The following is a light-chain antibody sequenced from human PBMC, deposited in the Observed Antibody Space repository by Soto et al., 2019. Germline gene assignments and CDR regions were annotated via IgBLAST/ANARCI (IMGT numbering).Light chain of an antibody. Sequence: IQMTQSPSSLSASVGYRFTISCRASQSIGSWLEWYQQKXGKAPKLLICDASKLESGVPSRFRGSGSGTEFTLTISSLQPEDVEPYYCQKYNSDPSTFGQGTRLEIK. CDR2: DAS. J-gene: IGKJ5*01. V-gene: IGKV1-5*01. CDR1: QSIGSW. CDR3: QKYNSDPST.